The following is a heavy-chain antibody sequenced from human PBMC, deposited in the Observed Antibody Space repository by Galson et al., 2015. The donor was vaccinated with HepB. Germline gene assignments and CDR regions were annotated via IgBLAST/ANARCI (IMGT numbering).Heavy chain of an antibody. D-gene: IGHD6-19*01. CDR2: INAGNGDT. CDR3: ARVLAVAGTKGEFDP. CDR1: GSTFTRYA. Sequence: SVTVSCKASGSTFTRYAMHWVRQAPGQGLEWMGWINAGNGDTTYSQNFQGRVAITRDTSASTVYMELSSLRSEDTAVYYCARVLAVAGTKGEFDPWGQGTLVTVSS. V-gene: IGHV1-3*01. J-gene: IGHJ5*02.